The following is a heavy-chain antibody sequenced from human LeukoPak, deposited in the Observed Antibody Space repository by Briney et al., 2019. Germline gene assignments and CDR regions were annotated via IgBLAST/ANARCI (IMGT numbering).Heavy chain of an antibody. Sequence: GGPLRLSCAASGFTFDAYAMNWVRQAPGKGLEWLSYITSSSSTIYYADSVKGRFTISRDNAKNSLYLQMNSLRAEDTAVYYCAREGIIWGTYRYFDYWGQGTLVTVSS. CDR1: GFTFDAYA. J-gene: IGHJ4*02. V-gene: IGHV3-48*01. CDR2: ITSSSSTI. CDR3: AREGIIWGTYRYFDY. D-gene: IGHD3-16*02.